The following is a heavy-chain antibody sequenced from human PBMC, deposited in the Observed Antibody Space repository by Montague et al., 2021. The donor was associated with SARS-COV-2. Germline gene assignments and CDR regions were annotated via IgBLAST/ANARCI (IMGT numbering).Heavy chain of an antibody. CDR1: SGSISSGGSISSDGYY. CDR2: IYYSGST. Sequence: TLSLTCTVSSGSISSGGSISSDGYYWSWIRQHPGKGLEWIGYIYYSGSTSYNPSLKSRVTISVDTFKNQFSLKLSSVTAADTAVYYCARDLGHRYVAGWFDPWGQGTLVTVSS. D-gene: IGHD5-18*01. CDR3: ARDLGHRYVAGWFDP. J-gene: IGHJ5*02. V-gene: IGHV4-31*03.